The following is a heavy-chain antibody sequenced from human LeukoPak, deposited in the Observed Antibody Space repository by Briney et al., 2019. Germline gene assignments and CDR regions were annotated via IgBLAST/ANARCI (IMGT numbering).Heavy chain of an antibody. CDR3: ARHPPRDGSAFDY. V-gene: IGHV4-39*01. Sequence: PSETLSLTCTVSGGSISSGSYYWGWIRQPPGKGLEWIASMYYSGITFYSPSLKSRVTISVDTSKNQLPLKLGSVTAADTAVYYCARHPPRDGSAFDYWGQGTLVTVSS. J-gene: IGHJ4*02. CDR2: MYYSGIT. CDR1: GGSISSGSYY.